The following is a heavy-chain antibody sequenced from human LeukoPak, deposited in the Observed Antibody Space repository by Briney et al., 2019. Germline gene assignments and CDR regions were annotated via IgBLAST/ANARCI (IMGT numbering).Heavy chain of an antibody. CDR3: ARGAYCGGDCYPFDY. Sequence: PSAPLSLTCPASGGSISNYYWNWIRPPAGKGLEWIGRIYSSGITNYNPSLRSRVTMSVDTSKNQFSLKLSSVTAADTAVYYCARGAYCGGDCYPFDYWGQGTLVTVSS. J-gene: IGHJ4*02. D-gene: IGHD2-21*02. V-gene: IGHV4-4*07. CDR2: IYSSGIT. CDR1: GGSISNYY.